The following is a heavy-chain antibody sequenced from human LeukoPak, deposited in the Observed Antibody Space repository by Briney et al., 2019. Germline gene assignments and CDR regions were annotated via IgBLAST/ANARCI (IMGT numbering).Heavy chain of an antibody. CDR3: ARGAAAQNYYYYMDV. J-gene: IGHJ6*03. CDR2: SSAYNGDT. CDR1: GYTFAMFG. Sequence: ASVKVSCKASGYTFAMFGISWVRQAPGQRFEWMGWSSAYNGDTQYSQRFQGRVTMSADTSTNTAYMDLRSLRSDDMAVYYCARGAAAQNYYYYMDVWGKGTTVTVSS. V-gene: IGHV1-18*03. D-gene: IGHD6-25*01.